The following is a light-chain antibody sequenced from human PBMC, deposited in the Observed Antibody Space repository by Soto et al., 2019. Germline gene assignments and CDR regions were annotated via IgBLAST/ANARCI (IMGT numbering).Light chain of an antibody. CDR2: GNT. CDR1: SSNIGAGYD. CDR3: AAWDDSLNGNYV. Sequence: QSVLTQPPSVSRAPGQRVTISCTGSSSNIGAGYDVHWYQQLPGRAPKLLIYGNTNRPSGVPDRFSGSKSGTSASLAITGLQSEDEADYYCAAWDDSLNGNYVFGTGTKVTVL. V-gene: IGLV1-40*01. J-gene: IGLJ1*01.